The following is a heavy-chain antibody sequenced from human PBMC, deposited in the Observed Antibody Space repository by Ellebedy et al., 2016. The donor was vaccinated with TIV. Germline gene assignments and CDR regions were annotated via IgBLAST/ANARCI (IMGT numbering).Heavy chain of an antibody. CDR2: INPNSGGT. CDR3: ARDGGSYSDFDY. CDR1: GYTFTGYY. D-gene: IGHD1-26*01. J-gene: IGHJ4*02. V-gene: IGHV1-2*04. Sequence: ASVKVSCKASGYTFTGYYMHWVRQSPGQGLEWIGWINPNSGGTNYAQKFQGWVTMTRDTSISTAYMELSRLRSDDTAVYYWARDGGSYSDFDYWGQGTLVTVSS.